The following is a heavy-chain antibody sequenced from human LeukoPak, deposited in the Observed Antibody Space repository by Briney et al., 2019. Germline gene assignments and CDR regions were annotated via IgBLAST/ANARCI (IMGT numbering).Heavy chain of an antibody. CDR3: ARERTTVRGVDYFDY. Sequence: GGSLRLSCAASGFSVSSKYMIWVRQAPGMGLEWVSVLYSGGSTYYADSVKGRFTISRDNSKNTLYLQMNSLRAEDTAVYYCARERTTVRGVDYFDYWGQGTLVTVSS. V-gene: IGHV3-53*01. J-gene: IGHJ4*02. D-gene: IGHD4-17*01. CDR1: GFSVSSKY. CDR2: LYSGGST.